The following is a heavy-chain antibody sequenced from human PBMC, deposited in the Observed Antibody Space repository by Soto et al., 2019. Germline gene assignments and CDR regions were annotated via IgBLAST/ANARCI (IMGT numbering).Heavy chain of an antibody. Sequence: QVQLQESGPGLVKPSETLSLTCTVSGGSISSYYWSWIRQPPGKGLEWIGYIYYSGSTNYNPSLKSRVTISVDTSKNQFSLKLSSVTAADTAVYYCARVGSGIAVHDYYGMDVWGQGTTVTVSS. CDR2: IYYSGST. D-gene: IGHD6-19*01. CDR1: GGSISSYY. CDR3: ARVGSGIAVHDYYGMDV. J-gene: IGHJ6*02. V-gene: IGHV4-59*01.